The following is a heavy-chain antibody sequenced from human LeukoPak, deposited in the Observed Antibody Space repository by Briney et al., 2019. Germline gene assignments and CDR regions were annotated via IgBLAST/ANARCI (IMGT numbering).Heavy chain of an antibody. Sequence: GGSLRLSCAASGFPLSSHAMSWVRQAPGKGLEWVSATSSSDAGTYYADSVRGRFTISRDNSKNTFYLQMNSLRAEDTAVYYCAKDLMVIIVSGVCDIWGQGTMVTVSS. CDR2: TSSSDAGT. D-gene: IGHD3-3*01. CDR1: GFPLSSHA. V-gene: IGHV3-23*01. J-gene: IGHJ3*02. CDR3: AKDLMVIIVSGVCDI.